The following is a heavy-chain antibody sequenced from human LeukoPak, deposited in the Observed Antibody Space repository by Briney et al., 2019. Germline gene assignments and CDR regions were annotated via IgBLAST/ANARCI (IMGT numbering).Heavy chain of an antibody. CDR3: AADHDYSLSYDSYGPLDA. J-gene: IGHJ5*02. CDR1: GYTFTGYY. D-gene: IGHD4-11*01. V-gene: IGHV1-2*02. CDR2: INPNSGGT. Sequence: ASVKVSCKASGYTFTGYYMHWVRQAPGQGLEWMGWINPNSGGTNYAQKFQGRVTMTRDTSISTAYMELSSLRSEDTAVYYCAADHDYSLSYDSYGPLDAWGQGTLVTVSS.